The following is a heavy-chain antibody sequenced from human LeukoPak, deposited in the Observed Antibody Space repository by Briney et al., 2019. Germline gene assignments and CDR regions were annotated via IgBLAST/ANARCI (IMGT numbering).Heavy chain of an antibody. D-gene: IGHD2-2*01. V-gene: IGHV3-23*01. CDR1: GFTFSTFA. CDR3: VKGYCSSISCFGDY. CDR2: ISGSGGTT. Sequence: PGGSLRLSCAASGFTFSTFAMNWVRQAPGKGLEWVSVISGSGGTTYYADSVNGRFTISRDNSKNTLYLQMSSLRAEDTAVYYCVKGYCSSISCFGDYWGQGTLVTFSS. J-gene: IGHJ4*02.